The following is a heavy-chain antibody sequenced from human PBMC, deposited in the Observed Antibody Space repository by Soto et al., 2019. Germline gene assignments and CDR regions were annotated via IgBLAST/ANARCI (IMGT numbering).Heavy chain of an antibody. CDR3: ARGLKRNWFDP. CDR1: GDRVSTSNTA. V-gene: IGHV6-1*01. J-gene: IGHJ5*02. CDR2: AYYRSKWYN. Sequence: SQTLSLTCAISGDRVSTSNTAWNWSRQSPARGLEWLGRAYYRSKWYNDYAASVKSRITINPDTAKNQVSLHLDSVTPDDTAVYYCARGLKRNWFDPWGRGTLVTVSS.